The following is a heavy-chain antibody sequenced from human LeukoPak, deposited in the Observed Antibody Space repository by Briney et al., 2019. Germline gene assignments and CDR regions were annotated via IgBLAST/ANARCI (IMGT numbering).Heavy chain of an antibody. CDR2: INHRGRT. Sequence: SETLSLTCAVYGGSFSGYYWSWIRQPPGKGLEWIGEINHRGRTNYNPSLKSRVTISVDTSKNQFSLKLSSVTAADTAVYYCARGLTTVTTVRYFDYWAREPWSPSPQ. CDR3: ARGLTTVTTVRYFDY. CDR1: GGSFSGYY. J-gene: IGHJ4*02. V-gene: IGHV4-34*01. D-gene: IGHD4-17*01.